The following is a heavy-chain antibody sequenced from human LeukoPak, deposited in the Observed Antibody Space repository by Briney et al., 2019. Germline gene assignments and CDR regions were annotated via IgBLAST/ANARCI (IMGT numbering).Heavy chain of an antibody. J-gene: IGHJ4*02. CDR3: ARAGEVYNSGSYLEY. CDR1: GGTFSNYA. D-gene: IGHD6-19*01. V-gene: IGHV1-69*13. Sequence: SVKVSCQASGGTFSNYAVSWVRQAPGQGLEWMGGFIPVFGPANYAQKFQGRVTITADESTSPAYMELSSLRSEDTAVYYCARAGEVYNSGSYLEYWGQGTLVTVSS. CDR2: FIPVFGPA.